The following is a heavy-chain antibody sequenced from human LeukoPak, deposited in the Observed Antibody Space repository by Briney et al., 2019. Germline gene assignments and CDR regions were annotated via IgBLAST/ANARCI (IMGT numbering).Heavy chain of an antibody. Sequence: SETLSLTCAVYGGSFSGYYWSWIRQPPGKGLEWIGEINHSGSTNYNPSLKSRVTISVDTSKNQFSLKLSSVTAADTAVYYCARDSAWISGWDYYYYMDVWGKGTTVTISS. V-gene: IGHV4-34*01. CDR3: ARDSAWISGWDYYYYMDV. CDR1: GGSFSGYY. J-gene: IGHJ6*03. CDR2: INHSGST. D-gene: IGHD6-19*01.